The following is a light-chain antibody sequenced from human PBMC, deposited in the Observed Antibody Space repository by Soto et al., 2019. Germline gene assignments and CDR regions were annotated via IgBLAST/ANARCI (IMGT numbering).Light chain of an antibody. CDR1: SSDLAIYNY. Sequence: ALTQPASVSGSPGQSITISCSGTSSDLAIYNYVSWCQQQPGKAPKLMIYQVTNRPSGVSNRFSGSRSGNTASLTISGLQAEDEADYYCSSYTDSSNYVFGTGTKVTVL. CDR2: QVT. J-gene: IGLJ1*01. V-gene: IGLV2-14*01. CDR3: SSYTDSSNYV.